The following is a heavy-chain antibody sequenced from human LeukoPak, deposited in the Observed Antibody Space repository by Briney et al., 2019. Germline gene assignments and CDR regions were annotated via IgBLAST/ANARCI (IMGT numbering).Heavy chain of an antibody. D-gene: IGHD3-10*01. Sequence: SVKVSCKASGGTFSSYAISWVRQAPGQGLEWMGRIIPILGIANYAQKFQGRVTITADKSTSTAYMELSSLRSEDTAVYYCARDSDYGSGSYYCDYWGQGTLVTVSS. V-gene: IGHV1-69*04. CDR3: ARDSDYGSGSYYCDY. CDR1: GGTFSSYA. CDR2: IIPILGIA. J-gene: IGHJ4*02.